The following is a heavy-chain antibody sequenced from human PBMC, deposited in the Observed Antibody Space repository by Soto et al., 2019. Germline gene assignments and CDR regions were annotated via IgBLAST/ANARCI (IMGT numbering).Heavy chain of an antibody. CDR1: GFTFSSYS. J-gene: IGHJ3*02. V-gene: IGHV3-21*01. Sequence: GGSLRLSCAASGFTFSSYSMNWVRQAPGKGLEWVSSISSSSSYIYYADSVKGRFTISRDNAKNSLYLQMNSLRAEDTAVYYCARIHDPGPEEVGVGATVDIWGQGTMVTVSS. CDR2: ISSSSSYI. D-gene: IGHD1-26*01. CDR3: ARIHDPGPEEVGVGATVDI.